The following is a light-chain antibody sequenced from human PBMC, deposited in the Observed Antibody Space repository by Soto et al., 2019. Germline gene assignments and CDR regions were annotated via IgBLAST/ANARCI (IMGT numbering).Light chain of an antibody. Sequence: QSVLTQPPSVSGAPGQRVTISCTGSSSNIGSGYDVHWYQHLPGTAPKLLIYGNTNRPSGVPDRFSGSKSGTSASLAITGLQAEDEADYYCQSYDSSTLVFGTGTKVTVL. CDR3: QSYDSSTLV. V-gene: IGLV1-40*01. CDR2: GNT. J-gene: IGLJ1*01. CDR1: SSNIGSGYD.